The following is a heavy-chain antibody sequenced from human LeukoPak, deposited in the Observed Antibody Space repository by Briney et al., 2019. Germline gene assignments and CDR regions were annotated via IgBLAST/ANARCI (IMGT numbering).Heavy chain of an antibody. CDR1: GLSFSRYG. V-gene: IGHV3-30-3*01. CDR2: ISDDGIKK. D-gene: IGHD3-9*01. J-gene: IGHJ4*02. Sequence: GGSLRLSCVGSGLSFSRYGMHWVRQAPGKGLEWVAMISDDGIKKNYADSVTGRFTISRDNFKNTLFLQMNSLRREDTAVYYFGRGGKTKLGKKLVVRRHYFAGWGQGTLVTVSS. CDR3: GRGGKTKLGKKLVVRRHYFAG.